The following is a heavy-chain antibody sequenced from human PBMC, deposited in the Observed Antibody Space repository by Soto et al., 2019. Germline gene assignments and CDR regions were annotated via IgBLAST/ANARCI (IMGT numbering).Heavy chain of an antibody. J-gene: IGHJ6*02. D-gene: IGHD4-17*01. CDR2: IYYSGST. CDR3: ARDTVTDYYYYGMDV. Sequence: LSLTCTVSGGSISSGDYYWSWIRQPPGKGLEWIGYIYYSGSTYYNPSLKSRVTISVDTSKNQFSLKLSSVTAADTAVYYCARDTVTDYYYYGMDVWGQGTTVTVSS. V-gene: IGHV4-30-4*01. CDR1: GGSISSGDYY.